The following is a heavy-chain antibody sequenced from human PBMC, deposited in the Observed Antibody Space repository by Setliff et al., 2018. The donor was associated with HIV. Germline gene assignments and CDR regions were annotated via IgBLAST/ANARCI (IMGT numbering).Heavy chain of an antibody. D-gene: IGHD3-16*02. CDR3: ARLILGELSLFGPYWYFDL. CDR2: IYYGST. J-gene: IGHJ2*01. Sequence: SETLSLTCTVSGDSISSYYWNWIRQPPGKALEWIGYIYYGSTHYNPSFEGRVTISVDTSKNQFSLKLRSVTAADTAMYYCARLILGELSLFGPYWYFDLWGRGTLVTVSS. V-gene: IGHV4-59*08. CDR1: GDSISSYY.